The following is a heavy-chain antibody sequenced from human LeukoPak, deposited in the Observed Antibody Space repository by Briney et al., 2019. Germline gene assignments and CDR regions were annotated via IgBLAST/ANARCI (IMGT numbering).Heavy chain of an antibody. D-gene: IGHD1-7*01. J-gene: IGHJ2*01. CDR2: IYTSGST. CDR3: AREGLELRPHYWYFDL. V-gene: IGHV4-4*07. CDR1: GGSISSYY. Sequence: SETLSLTCTVSGGSISSYYWSWIRQPAGKGLEWIGRIYTSGSTNYNPSLKSRVTMSVDTSKNQFSLKLSSVTAADTAVYYCAREGLELRPHYWYFDLWGHGTLVTVSS.